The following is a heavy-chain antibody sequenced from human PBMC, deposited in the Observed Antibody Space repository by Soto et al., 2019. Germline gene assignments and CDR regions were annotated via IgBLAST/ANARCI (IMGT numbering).Heavy chain of an antibody. J-gene: IGHJ5*02. CDR3: ARDRNWNSGFNWFDP. Sequence: GASVKVSCKASGGPFSSYAISWVRQAPGQGLEWMGGIIPIFGTANYAQKFQGRVTITADESTSTAYMELSSLRSEDTAVYYCARDRNWNSGFNWFDPWGQGTLVTVSS. CDR2: IIPIFGTA. V-gene: IGHV1-69*13. CDR1: GGPFSSYA. D-gene: IGHD1-7*01.